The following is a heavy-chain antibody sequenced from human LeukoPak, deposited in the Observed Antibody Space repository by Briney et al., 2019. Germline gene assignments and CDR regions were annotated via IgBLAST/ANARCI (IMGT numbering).Heavy chain of an antibody. J-gene: IGHJ6*03. Sequence: PGGSLRLSCLASGFNFNNYGMHWVRQAPGKGLEWVAFIRYNGNNQYYADSVKGRFTISRDNSKNTLYLQMNSLKGDDTAVYYCAKDSAFYYIDVWGKGTTVIISS. CDR1: GFNFNNYG. CDR2: IRYNGNNQ. D-gene: IGHD3-10*01. V-gene: IGHV3-30*02. CDR3: AKDSAFYYIDV.